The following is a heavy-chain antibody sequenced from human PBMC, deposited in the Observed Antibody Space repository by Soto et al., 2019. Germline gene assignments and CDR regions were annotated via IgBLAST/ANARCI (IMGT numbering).Heavy chain of an antibody. CDR2: IYYSGST. CDR3: ARGVTMIVVASPHFDP. CDR1: GGSISSGGYY. J-gene: IGHJ5*02. V-gene: IGHV4-31*03. D-gene: IGHD3-22*01. Sequence: SSETLSLTCTVSGGSISSGGYYWSWIRQHPGKGLEWIGYIYYSGSTYYNPSLKSRVTISVDTSKNQFSLKLSSVTAADTAVYYCARGVTMIVVASPHFDPWGQGTLVTVSS.